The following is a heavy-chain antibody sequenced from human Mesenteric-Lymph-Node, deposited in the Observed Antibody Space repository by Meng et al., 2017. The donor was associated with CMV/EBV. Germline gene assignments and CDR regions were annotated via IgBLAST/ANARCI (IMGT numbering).Heavy chain of an antibody. CDR1: GFTFDTYA. Sequence: GESLKISCAASGFTFDTYAMNWVRQAPGKGLEWVSGISDFGGSTYYADSVKGRFTTSRDNSKNTMFLQMNSLRAEDTAVYYCVKDASSWDCGPDCYSDYWGQGTLVTVSS. CDR2: ISDFGGST. V-gene: IGHV3-23*01. D-gene: IGHD2-21*01. J-gene: IGHJ4*02. CDR3: VKDASSWDCGPDCYSDY.